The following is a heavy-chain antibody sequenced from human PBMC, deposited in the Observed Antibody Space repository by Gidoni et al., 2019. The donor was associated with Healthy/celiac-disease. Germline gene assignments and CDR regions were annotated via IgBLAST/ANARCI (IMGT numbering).Heavy chain of an antibody. J-gene: IGHJ4*02. CDR3: AKDGYGDFDY. D-gene: IGHD3-10*01. CDR2: LSYDESNK. Sequence: QVQLVESGGGVVQPGRSLRLSCAASGFTFSSYGMHWVRQAPGKGLEWVAVLSYDESNKYYADSVRGRFTISRDNSKNTLNLQMNSLRTEDTALYYCAKDGYGDFDYWGQGTLVTVSS. CDR1: GFTFSSYG. V-gene: IGHV3-30*18.